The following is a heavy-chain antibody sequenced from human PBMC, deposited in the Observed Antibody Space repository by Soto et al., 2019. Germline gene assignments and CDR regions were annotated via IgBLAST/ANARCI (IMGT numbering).Heavy chain of an antibody. Sequence: PSETLSLTCAVSGGSISSGGDSWSWIRQPPGKGLEWIGYIYHSGSTYYNPSLKSRVTMSVDRSKNQFSLKLSSVTAADTAVYYCARAMTTVTTIDYWGQGTLVTVSS. J-gene: IGHJ4*02. CDR2: IYHSGST. CDR3: ARAMTTVTTIDY. CDR1: GGSISSGGDS. V-gene: IGHV4-30-2*01. D-gene: IGHD4-17*01.